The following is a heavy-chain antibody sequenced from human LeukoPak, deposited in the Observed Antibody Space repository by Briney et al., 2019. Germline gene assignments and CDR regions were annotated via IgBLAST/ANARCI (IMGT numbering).Heavy chain of an antibody. J-gene: IGHJ4*02. CDR1: GLTFSDYA. V-gene: IGHV3-23*01. CDR3: AKAPPQQWLLSYYFDF. Sequence: GGSLRLSCAASGLTFSDYAMNWVRQAPGKGLEWVSGISGSGGTTYYADSVKGRFTISRDNSKNTLYQQMNSLRAEDTAVYYCAKAPPQQWLLSYYFDFWGQGTLVTVSS. D-gene: IGHD6-19*01. CDR2: ISGSGGTT.